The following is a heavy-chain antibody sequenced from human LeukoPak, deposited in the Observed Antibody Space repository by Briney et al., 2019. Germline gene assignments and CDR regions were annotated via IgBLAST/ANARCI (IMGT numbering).Heavy chain of an antibody. D-gene: IGHD5-24*01. CDR1: GFSFSRYA. J-gene: IGHJ4*02. CDR2: VSGGSATI. Sequence: GGSLRLSCAASGFSFSRYAMSWVRQAPGKGLEWVSSVSGGSATIYYADSVKGRFTIFRDNSKSTVYLQMNNLRADDTAVYYCAKDPRVATIEIFDSWGQGTLVTVSS. CDR3: AKDPRVATIEIFDS. V-gene: IGHV3-23*01.